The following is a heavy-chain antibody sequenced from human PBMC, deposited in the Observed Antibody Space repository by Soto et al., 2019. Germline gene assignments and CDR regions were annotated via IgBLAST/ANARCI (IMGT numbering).Heavy chain of an antibody. CDR1: GFTVSSNY. Sequence: GGSLRLSCAASGFTVSSNYMSWVRQAPGKGLEWVSVIYSGGSTYYADSVKGRFTISRDNSKNTLYLQMNSLRAEDTAVYYCARESMSGYEYWFDPWGQGTLVTVSS. CDR3: ARESMSGYEYWFDP. V-gene: IGHV3-66*01. J-gene: IGHJ5*02. CDR2: IYSGGST. D-gene: IGHD5-12*01.